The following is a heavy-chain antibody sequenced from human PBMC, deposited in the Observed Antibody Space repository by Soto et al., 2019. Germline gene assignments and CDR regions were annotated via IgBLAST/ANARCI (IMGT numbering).Heavy chain of an antibody. D-gene: IGHD2-2*01. CDR3: ARGRARVVPAAIPRRGCWFDP. Sequence: SETLSLTCAVYGGSFSGYYWSWIRQPPGKGLEWIGEINHSGSTNYNPSLKSRVTISVDTSKNQFSLKLSSVTAADTAVYYCARGRARVVPAAIPRRGCWFDPWGQGTLVTVSS. J-gene: IGHJ5*02. CDR1: GGSFSGYY. V-gene: IGHV4-34*01. CDR2: INHSGST.